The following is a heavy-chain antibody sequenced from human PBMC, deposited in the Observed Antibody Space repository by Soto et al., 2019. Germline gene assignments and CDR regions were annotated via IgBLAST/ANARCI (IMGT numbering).Heavy chain of an antibody. Sequence: GGSLRLSCAASGFTFSSYAMSWVRQAPGKGLEWVSAISGSGGSTYYADSVKGRFTISRDNSKNTLYLQMNSLRAEDTAVYYCAKDPDSSGSLPGNYFDYWGQGTLVTAPQ. CDR1: GFTFSSYA. D-gene: IGHD6-19*01. V-gene: IGHV3-23*01. CDR3: AKDPDSSGSLPGNYFDY. CDR2: ISGSGGST. J-gene: IGHJ4*02.